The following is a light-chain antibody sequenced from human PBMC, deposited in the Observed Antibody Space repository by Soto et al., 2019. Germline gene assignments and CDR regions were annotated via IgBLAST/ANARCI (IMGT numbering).Light chain of an antibody. CDR1: QSVLSY. CDR3: QQRQDGIT. V-gene: IGKV3-11*01. Sequence: DTVLTQSPATLSLSPGERATLSCRASQSVLSYLAWYQQKPGQAPRLVIYDASKRSTGIPARFSGSGSGTDFTLTISSLEPEDFAVYYCQQRQDGITFGQGTRLEMK. J-gene: IGKJ5*01. CDR2: DAS.